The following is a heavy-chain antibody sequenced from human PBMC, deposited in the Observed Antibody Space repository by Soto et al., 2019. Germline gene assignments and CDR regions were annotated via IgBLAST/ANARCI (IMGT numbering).Heavy chain of an antibody. V-gene: IGHV1-2*04. J-gene: IGHJ3*01. CDR3: ARDRGAYCSGGSCYFPVF. CDR1: GYTFTGYY. Sequence: GASVKVSCKASGYTFTGYYMHWVRQAPGQGLEWMGWINPNSGGTNYAQKFQGWVTMTRDTSISTAYMELSRLRSDDTAVYYCARDRGAYCSGGSCYFPVFWGQGTMVTVSS. CDR2: INPNSGGT. D-gene: IGHD2-15*01.